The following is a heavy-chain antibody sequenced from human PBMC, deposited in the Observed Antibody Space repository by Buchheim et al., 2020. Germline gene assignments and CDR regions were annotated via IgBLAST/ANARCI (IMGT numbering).Heavy chain of an antibody. CDR3: ARTGRYCSSTSCYSYYYYMDV. J-gene: IGHJ6*03. CDR2: INHSEST. V-gene: IGHV4-34*01. CDR1: GGSFSGYY. D-gene: IGHD2-2*01. Sequence: QVQLQQWGAGLLKPSETLSLTCAVYGGSFSGYYWSWIRQPPGKGLEWIGEINHSESTNYNPSLKSRVTISVDTSKNQFSLKLSSVTAADTAVYYCARTGRYCSSTSCYSYYYYMDVWGKGTT.